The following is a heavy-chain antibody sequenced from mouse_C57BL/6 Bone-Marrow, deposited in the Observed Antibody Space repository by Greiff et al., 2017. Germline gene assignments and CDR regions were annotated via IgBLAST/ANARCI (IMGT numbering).Heavy chain of an antibody. CDR3: ARGGRGGHDY. CDR2: IYPRSGNT. Sequence: VKLQESGAELARPGASVKLSCKASGYTFTSYGISWVKQRTGQGLEWIGEIYPRSGNTYYNEKFKGKATLTADKSSSTAYMELRSLTSEDSAVYFCARGGRGGHDYWGQGTTLTVSS. J-gene: IGHJ2*01. D-gene: IGHD3-3*01. CDR1: GYTFTSYG. V-gene: IGHV1-81*01.